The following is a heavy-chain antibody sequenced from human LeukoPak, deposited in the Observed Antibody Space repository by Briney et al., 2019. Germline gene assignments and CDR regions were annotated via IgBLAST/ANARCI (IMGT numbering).Heavy chain of an antibody. CDR3: SRKYSSSSPYYYYGMDV. CDR2: VDAGSDKR. Sequence: GASVKVSCKASGYRFTSYSIHWVRQAPGQRLEWMGSVDAGSDKRKYSQKFQGRVTITSDTSASTAYMELSSLRSEDTAVYYCSRKYSSSSPYYYYGMDVWGQGTTVTVSS. CDR1: GYRFTSYS. D-gene: IGHD6-6*01. V-gene: IGHV1-3*01. J-gene: IGHJ6*02.